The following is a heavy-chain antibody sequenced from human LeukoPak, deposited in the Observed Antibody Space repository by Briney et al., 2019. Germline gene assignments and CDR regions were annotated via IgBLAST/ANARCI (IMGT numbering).Heavy chain of an antibody. CDR1: GFSLSTSGVG. Sequence: SGPTLVKPTQTLTLTCTFSGFSLSTSGVGVGSIGQPPGKALEWLALIYWNDDKRYSPSLKSRLTITKDTSKNQVVLTMTNMDPVDTATYYCAHTRIAACYFDYWGQRTLVTVSS. CDR3: AHTRIAACYFDY. V-gene: IGHV2-5*01. D-gene: IGHD6-25*01. CDR2: IYWNDDK. J-gene: IGHJ4*02.